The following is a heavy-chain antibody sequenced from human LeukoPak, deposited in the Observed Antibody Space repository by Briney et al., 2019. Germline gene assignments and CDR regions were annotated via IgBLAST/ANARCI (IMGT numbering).Heavy chain of an antibody. CDR2: MNPNSGNT. CDR1: GYTFTSYD. Sequence: ASVKVSCKASGYTFTSYDINWVRQATGQGLEWMGWMNPNSGNTGYAQKFQGRVTITRNTSISTAYMELSSLRSEDTAVYYCARGGIAAAGTGPGYFDYWGQGTLVTVSS. D-gene: IGHD6-13*01. CDR3: ARGGIAAAGTGPGYFDY. J-gene: IGHJ4*02. V-gene: IGHV1-8*03.